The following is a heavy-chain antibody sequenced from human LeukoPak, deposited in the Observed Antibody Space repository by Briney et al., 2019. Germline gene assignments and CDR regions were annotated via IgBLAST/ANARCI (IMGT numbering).Heavy chain of an antibody. V-gene: IGHV1-46*01. CDR3: AREGSGWNDGYYFDY. CDR2: INPSGGST. J-gene: IGHJ4*02. D-gene: IGHD6-19*01. Sequence: ASVKVSCKASGYTFTSYYMHWVRQAPGQGLEWMGIINPSGGSTSYAQKFQGRVTMTRDTSTSTVYMELSSLRSEDTAVYYCAREGSGWNDGYYFDYWGKEPLVTV. CDR1: GYTFTSYY.